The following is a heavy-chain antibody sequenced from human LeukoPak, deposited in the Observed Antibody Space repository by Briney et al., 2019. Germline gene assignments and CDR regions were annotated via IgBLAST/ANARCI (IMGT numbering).Heavy chain of an antibody. Sequence: GASVKVSCKVSGYTLTELSMHWVRQAPGKGLEWMGGFDPEDGETIYAQKFQGRVTMTADTSTDTAYMELSSLRSEDTAVYYCATVARITIFGVVIINYFDYWGQGTLVTVSS. V-gene: IGHV1-24*01. CDR1: GYTLTELS. CDR2: FDPEDGET. J-gene: IGHJ4*02. D-gene: IGHD3-3*01. CDR3: ATVARITIFGVVIINYFDY.